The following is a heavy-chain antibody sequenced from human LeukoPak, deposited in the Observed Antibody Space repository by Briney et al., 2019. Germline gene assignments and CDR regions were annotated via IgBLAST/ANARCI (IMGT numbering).Heavy chain of an antibody. V-gene: IGHV3-30*04. CDR2: ISYDGGNK. Sequence: GGSLRLSCAASGVTFSSYTMHWVRQAPGKGLEWVAVISYDGGNKYYAHSVKGRFTISRDNSKNTLYLQMNSLRAEDTAVYYCARDGPATTVTTLAFDIWGQGTMVTVSS. D-gene: IGHD4-17*01. CDR3: ARDGPATTVTTLAFDI. J-gene: IGHJ3*02. CDR1: GVTFSSYT.